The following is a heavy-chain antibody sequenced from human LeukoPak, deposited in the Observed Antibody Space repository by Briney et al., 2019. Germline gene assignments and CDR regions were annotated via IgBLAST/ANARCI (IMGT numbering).Heavy chain of an antibody. CDR2: INHSGST. J-gene: IGHJ5*02. Sequence: SETLSLTCAVYGGSFSGYYWSWIRQPPGKGLEWIGEINHSGSTNYNPSLKSRVTISVDTSMNQFSLKLSSVTAADTAVYYCARGITIFGVAKNPRFDPWGQGTLVTVSS. V-gene: IGHV4-34*01. CDR1: GGSFSGYY. D-gene: IGHD3-3*01. CDR3: ARGITIFGVAKNPRFDP.